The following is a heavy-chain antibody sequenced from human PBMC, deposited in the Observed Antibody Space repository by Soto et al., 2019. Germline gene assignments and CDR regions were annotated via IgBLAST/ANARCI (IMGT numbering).Heavy chain of an antibody. V-gene: IGHV3-30-3*01. J-gene: IGHJ4*02. Sequence: QVQLVESGGGVVQPGRSLRLSCAASGFTFSSYAMHWVRQAPGKGLEWVAVISYDGSNKYYADSVKGRFTISRDNSKNTLYLQMNSLRAEDTAVYYCARDSSGWYGGDFDYWGQGTLVTVSS. CDR2: ISYDGSNK. CDR1: GFTFSSYA. CDR3: ARDSSGWYGGDFDY. D-gene: IGHD6-19*01.